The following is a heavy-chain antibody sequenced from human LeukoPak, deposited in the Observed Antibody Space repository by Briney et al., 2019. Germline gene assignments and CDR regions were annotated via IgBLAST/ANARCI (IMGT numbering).Heavy chain of an antibody. CDR3: VRHNYGYDY. V-gene: IGHV3-74*01. Sequence: GGSLRLSYAASGFTFNTYWMHWVRQAPGEGPVWVAHILNDGGSTSYADSVKGRFIISRDNAKNTLSLQMNSLRDEDTAVYYCVRHNYGYDYWGQGTPVTVSS. J-gene: IGHJ4*02. CDR1: GFTFNTYW. CDR2: ILNDGGST. D-gene: IGHD5-18*01.